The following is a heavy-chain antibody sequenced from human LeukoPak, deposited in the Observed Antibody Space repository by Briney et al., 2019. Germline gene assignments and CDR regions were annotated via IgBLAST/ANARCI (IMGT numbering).Heavy chain of an antibody. V-gene: IGHV1-3*01. CDR1: GYTFTSYA. J-gene: IGHJ4*02. CDR3: ARDRVYYDILTGYYLRGAYLDY. Sequence: ASVKVSCKASGYTFTSYAMHWVRQAPGQRLEWMGWINAGNGNTKYSQMFQGRVTITRDTSASTAYMELSSLRSEDTAVYYCARDRVYYDILTGYYLRGAYLDYWGQGTLVTVSS. CDR2: INAGNGNT. D-gene: IGHD3-9*01.